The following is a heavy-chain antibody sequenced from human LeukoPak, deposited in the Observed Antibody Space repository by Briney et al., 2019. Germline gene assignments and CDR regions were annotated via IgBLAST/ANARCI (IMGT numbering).Heavy chain of an antibody. D-gene: IGHD6-13*01. J-gene: IGHJ5*02. V-gene: IGHV4-59*01. Sequence: SETLSLTCTVSGGSISSYYWSWIRQPPGKGXXXXXYIYYSGSTNYNPSLKSRVTISVDTSKNQFSLKLSSVTAADTAVYYCAGQYSSSWRGNWFDPWGQGTLVTVSS. CDR1: GGSISSYY. CDR2: IYYSGST. CDR3: AGQYSSSWRGNWFDP.